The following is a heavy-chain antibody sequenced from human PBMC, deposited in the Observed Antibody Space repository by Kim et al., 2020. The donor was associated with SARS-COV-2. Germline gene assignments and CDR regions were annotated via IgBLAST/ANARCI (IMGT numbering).Heavy chain of an antibody. V-gene: IGHV4-39*01. CDR1: GGSISSSSYY. Sequence: SETLSLTCTVSGGSISSSSYYWGWIRQPPGKGLEWIGSIYYSGSTYYNPSLKSRVTISVDTSKNQFSLKLSSVTAADTAVYYCARLVVVPAAMRYGMDVWGQGTTVTVSS. J-gene: IGHJ6*02. CDR3: ARLVVVPAAMRYGMDV. CDR2: IYYSGST. D-gene: IGHD2-2*01.